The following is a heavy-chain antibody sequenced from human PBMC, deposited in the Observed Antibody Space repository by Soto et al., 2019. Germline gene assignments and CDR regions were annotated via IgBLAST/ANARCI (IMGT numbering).Heavy chain of an antibody. CDR3: ANKAHPVRSGYYHYYYYYGMDV. J-gene: IGHJ6*02. Sequence: QVQLVESGGGVVQPGRSLRLSCAASGFTFSSYGMHWVRQAPGKRLEWVAVISYDGSNKYYADSVKGRFTISRDNSKNTLYLQMNSLRAEDTAVYYRANKAHPVRSGYYHYYYYYGMDVWGPGTTVTDSS. CDR1: GFTFSSYG. D-gene: IGHD3-22*01. V-gene: IGHV3-30*18. CDR2: ISYDGSNK.